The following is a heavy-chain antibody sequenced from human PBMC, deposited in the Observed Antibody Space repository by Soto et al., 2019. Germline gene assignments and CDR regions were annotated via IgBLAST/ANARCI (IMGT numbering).Heavy chain of an antibody. Sequence: ASVNVSRKLSGYTFTDYYMQWVQQAPGKGLEWMGLVDPEDGETISAEKLQVRVTITAYKSTDTAYMELGSLRSEDTAVYYCATARRGIAAAGTPFDYWGQGTLVTVSS. V-gene: IGHV1-69-2*01. CDR2: VDPEDGET. J-gene: IGHJ4*02. CDR1: GYTFTDYY. CDR3: ATARRGIAAAGTPFDY. D-gene: IGHD6-13*01.